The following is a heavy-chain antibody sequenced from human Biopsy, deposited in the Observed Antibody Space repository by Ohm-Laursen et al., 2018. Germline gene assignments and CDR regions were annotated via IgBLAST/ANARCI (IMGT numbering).Heavy chain of an antibody. V-gene: IGHV4-59*08. CDR3: ARNRVDVVKVTTIGWNFDL. CDR2: IHYTGHI. J-gene: IGHJ2*01. CDR1: NVSFSSFY. D-gene: IGHD5-12*01. Sequence: GTLSLTCAVYNVSFSSFYWSWIRQTPGKGLEWIGYIHYTGHIRINPSLNSRATISVDTSKDQFSLKLSSLTAADTAIYYCARNRVDVVKVTTIGWNFDLWGRGTLVTVS.